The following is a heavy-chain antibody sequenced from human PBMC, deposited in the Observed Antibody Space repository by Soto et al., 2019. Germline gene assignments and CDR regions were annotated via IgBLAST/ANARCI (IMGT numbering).Heavy chain of an antibody. D-gene: IGHD1-26*01. CDR1: GGSISSSSYY. V-gene: IGHV4-39*01. CDR2: IFYSGST. Sequence: SETLSLTCTVSGGSISSSSYYWGWIRQPPGKGLEWFGSIFYSGSTYHNPSLRSRVTISVDTSKNQFSLRLSSVTAADTAVYYCARQAGIYVGPTGAVGNWGQGTLVTVS. J-gene: IGHJ4*02. CDR3: ARQAGIYVGPTGAVGN.